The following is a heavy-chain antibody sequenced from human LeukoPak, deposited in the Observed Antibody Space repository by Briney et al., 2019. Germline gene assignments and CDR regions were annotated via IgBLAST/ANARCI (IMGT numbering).Heavy chain of an antibody. CDR2: ISGSGGAT. J-gene: IGHJ5*01. V-gene: IGHV3-23*01. Sequence: GGSLRLSCAASGFTFSSYAMSWVRQAPGKGLEWVSTISGSGGATYYADSVKGRFTFSRDNSRNTLYLQMNSLRAEDTAVYYCATKQELYSFGSWGQGTLVTVSS. D-gene: IGHD3-10*01. CDR1: GFTFSSYA. CDR3: ATKQELYSFGS.